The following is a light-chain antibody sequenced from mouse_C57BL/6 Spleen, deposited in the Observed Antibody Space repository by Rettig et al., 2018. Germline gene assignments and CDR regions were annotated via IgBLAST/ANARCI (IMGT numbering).Light chain of an antibody. Sequence: DIVMTQSQKFMSTSVGDRVSVTCKASQNVGTNVAWYQQKPGQSPKALIYSASYRYSGVPDRFTGSGSGTDFTLTISNVQSEDLAEYFCQQYNSYPLTFGAGTKL. V-gene: IGKV6-15*01. CDR3: QQYNSYPLT. CDR1: QNVGTN. J-gene: IGKJ5*01. CDR2: SAS.